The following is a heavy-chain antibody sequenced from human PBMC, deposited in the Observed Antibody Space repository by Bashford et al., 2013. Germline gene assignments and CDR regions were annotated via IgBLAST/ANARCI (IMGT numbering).Heavy chain of an antibody. CDR3: TSLCSSGCQYYYYYGMDV. J-gene: IGHJ6*02. V-gene: IGHV3-15*01. Sequence: VRQAPGKGLEWVGRIKSEADGGTTDYAAPVKGRFTISRDDSKNTLYLQMNSLKTEDTAVYYCTSLCSSGCQYYYYYGMDVWGQGTTVTVSS. D-gene: IGHD6-19*01. CDR2: IKSEADGGTT.